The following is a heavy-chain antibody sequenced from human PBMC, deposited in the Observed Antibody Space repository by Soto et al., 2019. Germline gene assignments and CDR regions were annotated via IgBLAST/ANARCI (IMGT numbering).Heavy chain of an antibody. CDR2: ISYDGSKK. CDR3: AKDRAHIAVVPAAMAFDH. V-gene: IGHV3-30*18. Sequence: QVQLVDSGGGVVQPGRSLRLSCVASGFTFSPYGMHWVRQAPGKGLEWVALISYDGSKKFYADFVKGRFSISRDNSKNTLYLQMNSLRADDTAVYYCAKDRAHIAVVPAAMAFDHCGRGTLVNVSS. J-gene: IGHJ4*02. D-gene: IGHD2-2*01. CDR1: GFTFSPYG.